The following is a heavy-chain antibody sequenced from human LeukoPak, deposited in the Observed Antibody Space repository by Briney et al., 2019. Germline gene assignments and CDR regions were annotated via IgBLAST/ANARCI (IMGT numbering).Heavy chain of an antibody. V-gene: IGHV1-2*02. Sequence: ASVKVSCKASGYTFTGYYMHWVRQAPGQGLEWMGWINPNSGGTNYAQKFQGRVTMTRDTSISTAYMELSRLRSEDTAVYYCASAPTIRPAILFDYWGQGTLVTVSS. D-gene: IGHD2-2*01. CDR2: INPNSGGT. J-gene: IGHJ4*02. CDR1: GYTFTGYY. CDR3: ASAPTIRPAILFDY.